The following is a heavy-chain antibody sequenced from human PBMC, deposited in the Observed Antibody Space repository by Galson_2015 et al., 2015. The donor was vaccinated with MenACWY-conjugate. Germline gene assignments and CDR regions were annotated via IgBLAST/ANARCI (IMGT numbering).Heavy chain of an antibody. CDR2: IYWDNDK. D-gene: IGHD3-16*01. V-gene: IGHV2-5*02. CDR1: GFSLTTTRVG. CDR3: AHIMITYGGISEDDAFDI. J-gene: IGHJ3*02. Sequence: PALVKPTQTLTLTCTFSGFSLTTTRVGVGWIRQPPGEALEWLAIIYWDNDKHYSPSLESRLTIAKDTSNNQVVLTMINMDHVDTATYYCAHIMITYGGISEDDAFDIWGQGTRVTVSS.